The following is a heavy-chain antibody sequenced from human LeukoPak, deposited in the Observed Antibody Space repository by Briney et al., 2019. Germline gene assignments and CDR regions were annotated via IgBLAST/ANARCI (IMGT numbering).Heavy chain of an antibody. V-gene: IGHV4-34*01. CDR3: ARARGGSYDGAPWDY. CDR1: AGSFSGYY. Sequence: SETLSLTCAVYAGSFSGYYWSWIRQPPGKGLEWIGEINHSGSTNYNPSLKSRVTISVDTSKNQFSLKLSSVTAADTAVYYCARARGGSYDGAPWDYWGQGTLVTVSS. D-gene: IGHD1-26*01. CDR2: INHSGST. J-gene: IGHJ4*02.